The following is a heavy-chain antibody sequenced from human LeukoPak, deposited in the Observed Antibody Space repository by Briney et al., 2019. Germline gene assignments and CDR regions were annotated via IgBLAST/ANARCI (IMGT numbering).Heavy chain of an antibody. Sequence: GGSLRLSCAASGFTFSFYSMNWVRQAPGKGLEWVSYISSSDNTIHYADSVKGRFTISRDNAKNSLYLEMNSLRDEDTAVYYCARVHRGYSYGRLDYWGQGTLVAVSS. CDR2: ISSSDNTI. V-gene: IGHV3-48*02. CDR3: ARVHRGYSYGRLDY. J-gene: IGHJ4*02. D-gene: IGHD5-18*01. CDR1: GFTFSFYS.